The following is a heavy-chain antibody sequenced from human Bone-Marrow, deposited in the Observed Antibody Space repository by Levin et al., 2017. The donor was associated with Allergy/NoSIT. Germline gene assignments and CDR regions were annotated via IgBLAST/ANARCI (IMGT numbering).Heavy chain of an antibody. D-gene: IGHD6-13*01. CDR3: ALEGYSTRWYVLRYFDS. CDR1: GFSFSNYW. J-gene: IGHJ4*02. CDR2: IKEDGSER. Sequence: AGGSLRLSCAASGFSFSNYWMSWVRQAPGKGLEWVANIKEDGSERHYVDSVKGRFTISRDNAKNSLYLQMNSLRAEDTARFYCALEGYSTRWYVLRYFDSWGQGTLVTVSS. V-gene: IGHV3-7*01.